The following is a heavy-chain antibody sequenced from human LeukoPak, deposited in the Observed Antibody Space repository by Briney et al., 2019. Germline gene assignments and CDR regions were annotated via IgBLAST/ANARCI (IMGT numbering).Heavy chain of an antibody. CDR1: GYTFSDYY. V-gene: IGHV1-2*02. D-gene: IGHD6-19*01. CDR3: ARGRPKSIAVAGIWNWFDP. Sequence: ASVKVSCKASGYTFSDYYIHWVRQAPGQGLEWMGWMNPNSGGTNYAQKFQGRVTMTRDTSISTAYMELSRLRSDDTAVYYCARGRPKSIAVAGIWNWFDPWGQGTLVTVSS. J-gene: IGHJ5*02. CDR2: MNPNSGGT.